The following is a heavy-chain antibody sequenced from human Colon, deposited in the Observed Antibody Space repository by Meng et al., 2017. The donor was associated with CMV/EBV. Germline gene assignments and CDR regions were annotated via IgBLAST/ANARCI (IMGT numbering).Heavy chain of an antibody. CDR1: GYTFTNYD. Sequence: ASVKVSCKASGYTFTNYDIHWVRQAPGQGLEWMGWITTDNGKTKYAQKLQGRVTMTTDTSTSTAYMELRSLRSDDMAVYYCARGSDWFDPWGQGTLVTVSS. V-gene: IGHV1-18*03. D-gene: IGHD6-6*01. CDR3: ARGSDWFDP. CDR2: ITTDNGKT. J-gene: IGHJ5*02.